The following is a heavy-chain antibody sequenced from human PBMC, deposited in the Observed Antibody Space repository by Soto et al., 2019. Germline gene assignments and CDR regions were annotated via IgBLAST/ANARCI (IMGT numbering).Heavy chain of an antibody. CDR1: GGSISSYY. CDR2: IDWDDDK. Sequence: TLSLTCTVSGGSISSYYWSWIRQPPGKALEWLARIDWDDDKYYSTSLKTRLTISKDTSKNQVVLTMTNMDPVDTATYYCARILGYSYGWTLDYGMDVWGQGTTVTLSS. D-gene: IGHD5-18*01. V-gene: IGHV2-70*11. J-gene: IGHJ6*02. CDR3: ARILGYSYGWTLDYGMDV.